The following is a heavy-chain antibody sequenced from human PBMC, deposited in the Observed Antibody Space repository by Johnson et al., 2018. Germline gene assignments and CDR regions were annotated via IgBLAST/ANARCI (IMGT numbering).Heavy chain of an antibody. V-gene: IGHV3-30*18. CDR3: AKDPHDSSWYRYFQH. J-gene: IGHJ3*01. CDR1: GFTFCPYG. CDR2: ISYDGNIK. D-gene: IGHD6-13*01. Sequence: QVQLVESGGGVVQPGRSLRLSCAASGFTFCPYGMHWVRQAPGKGLEWVALISYDGNIKYYVDSLKGRLTISRDNSKNTLYLKMNSLRAEVTAVYYCAKDPHDSSWYRYFQHWGQVTMVTVSS.